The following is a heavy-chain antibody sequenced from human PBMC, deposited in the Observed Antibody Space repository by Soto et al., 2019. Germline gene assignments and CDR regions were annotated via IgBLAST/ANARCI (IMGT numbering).Heavy chain of an antibody. V-gene: IGHV4-39*01. CDR3: ARLVWFGADY. J-gene: IGHJ4*02. CDR1: GGSISSSSYY. D-gene: IGHD3-10*01. CDR2: IYYSGST. Sequence: QLQLQESGPGLVKPSETLSLTCTVSGGSISSSSYYWGWIRQPPGKGLEWIGSIYYSGSTCYNPSFTSRVTISVDTSKNRFSLELSSVTAADTAVYYCARLVWFGADYWGQGTLVTVSS.